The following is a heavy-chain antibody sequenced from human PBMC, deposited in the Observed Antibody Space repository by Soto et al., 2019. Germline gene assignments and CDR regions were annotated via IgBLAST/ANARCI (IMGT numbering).Heavy chain of an antibody. V-gene: IGHV4-39*01. J-gene: IGHJ5*02. CDR2: IYYSGST. CDR3: ARVYGSGSLGAGPPSNWFDP. CDR1: GGSISSSSYY. Sequence: SETLSLTCTVSGGSISSSSYYWGWIRQPPGKGLEWIGSIYYSGSTYYNPSLKSRVTISVDTSKNQFSLKLSSVTAADTAVYYCARVYGSGSLGAGPPSNWFDPWGQGTLVTVSS. D-gene: IGHD3-10*01.